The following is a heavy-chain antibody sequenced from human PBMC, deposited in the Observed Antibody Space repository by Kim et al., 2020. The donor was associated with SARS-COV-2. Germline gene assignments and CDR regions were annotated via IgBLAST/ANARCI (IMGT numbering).Heavy chain of an antibody. Sequence: ASVKVSCKASGYTFTSYAMHWVRQAPGQRLEWMGWINAGNGNTKYSQKFQGRVNINRDTSASTAYMALGRLRYDDTAVYYCARDGLMEKWCQGTLVTV. CDR2: INAGNGNT. D-gene: IGHD3-3*01. V-gene: IGHV1-3*01. CDR1: GYTFTSYA. CDR3: ARDGLMEK. J-gene: IGHJ1*01.